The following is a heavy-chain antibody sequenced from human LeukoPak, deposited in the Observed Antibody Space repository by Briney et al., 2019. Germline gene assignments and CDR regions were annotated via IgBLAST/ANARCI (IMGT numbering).Heavy chain of an antibody. J-gene: IGHJ6*02. Sequence: GGSLRLSCAASGFTISSHWMTWVRQASGKGLEWVANINQDGSERYYVDSVMGRFTISRDNAKNSLSLQMNSLRAEDTAVYYCARSNAMGVWGQGTTVTVSS. CDR1: GFTISSHW. CDR2: INQDGSER. CDR3: ARSNAMGV. V-gene: IGHV3-7*01.